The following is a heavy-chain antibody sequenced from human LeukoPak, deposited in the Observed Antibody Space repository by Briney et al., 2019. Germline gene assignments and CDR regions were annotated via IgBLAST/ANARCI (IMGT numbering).Heavy chain of an antibody. CDR2: ISGSGGST. CDR1: GFSFSSYA. D-gene: IGHD1-26*01. V-gene: IGHV3-23*01. CDR3: AKDRVGASPSGFEYFQH. J-gene: IGHJ1*01. Sequence: GRSLGLSCAASGFSFSSYAMSWVRQPPGKGLEWVSAISGSGGSTYYADSVKGRFTISRDNSKNTLYLQMNRLRAEDTAVYYCAKDRVGASPSGFEYFQHWGQGTLVTVSS.